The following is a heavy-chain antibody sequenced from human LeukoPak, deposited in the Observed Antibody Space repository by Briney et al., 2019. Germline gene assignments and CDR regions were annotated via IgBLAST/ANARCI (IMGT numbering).Heavy chain of an antibody. Sequence: ASVKVSRKASGYTFTTYHIHWVRQAPGQGLEWMGIINPSSGGTTYAQKFQGRVTMTRDTSTSTLYMELSSLRSEDTAVYYCARVVVRGVYYMDVWGKGTTVTVSS. D-gene: IGHD3-10*01. V-gene: IGHV1-46*01. CDR3: ARVVVRGVYYMDV. J-gene: IGHJ6*03. CDR2: INPSSGGT. CDR1: GYTFTTYH.